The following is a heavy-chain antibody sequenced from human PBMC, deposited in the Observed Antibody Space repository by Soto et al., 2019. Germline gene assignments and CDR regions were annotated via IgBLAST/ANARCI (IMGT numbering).Heavy chain of an antibody. CDR3: ARGWETVGATTPFAY. D-gene: IGHD1-26*01. CDR1: GGTFSNYV. CDR2: IIPIFGKA. Sequence: QVQLVQSGAEVKKPGSSVKVSCKASGGTFSNYVITWLLQAPVQGLEWMGGIIPIFGKANYAQKFQGRVTITADKSTSTAYMELSSLRSEDTAVYYCARGWETVGATTPFAYWGQGTLVTVSS. V-gene: IGHV1-69*06. J-gene: IGHJ4*02.